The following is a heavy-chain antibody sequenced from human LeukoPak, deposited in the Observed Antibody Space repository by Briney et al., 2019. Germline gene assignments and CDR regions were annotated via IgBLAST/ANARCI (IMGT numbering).Heavy chain of an antibody. CDR3: ASDLIATGFDY. Sequence: SETLSLTCTVSGGSISSYYWSWIRQPARKGLEWIGRIYTIVSTNYNPSLKSRVTMSVDTSKNQFSLKLSSVPAADTAVYYCASDLIATGFDYWGQGTLVTVSS. J-gene: IGHJ4*02. D-gene: IGHD6-13*01. V-gene: IGHV4-4*07. CDR2: IYTIVST. CDR1: GGSISSYY.